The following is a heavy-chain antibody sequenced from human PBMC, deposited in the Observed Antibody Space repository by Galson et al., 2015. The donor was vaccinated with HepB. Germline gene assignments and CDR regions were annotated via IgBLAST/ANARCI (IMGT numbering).Heavy chain of an antibody. CDR2: INTGNGNT. CDR1: AYTFTNYA. D-gene: IGHD6-19*01. J-gene: IGHJ4*02. Sequence: SVKVSCKASAYTFTNYAMHWARQAPGQRLEWMGWINTGNGNTKYSQKFQGRVTITRDTSASTAYMELSSLRSEDTAVYYCASGQWLVHDFWGQGTLVTVSS. CDR3: ASGQWLVHDF. V-gene: IGHV1-3*04.